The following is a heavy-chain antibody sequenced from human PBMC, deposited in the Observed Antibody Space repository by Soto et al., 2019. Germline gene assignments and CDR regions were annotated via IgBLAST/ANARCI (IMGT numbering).Heavy chain of an antibody. CDR2: KSYDGTNE. V-gene: IGHV3-30*04. CDR3: ARRWGTYSTASLDY. Sequence: QLVESGGGMVQPGGSLRLSCATSGFSFTHYTINWVRHVPGKGLEWVAVKSYDGTNEFYADSVKGRFTISRDNSKSTVYLQMHSLRPEDSGLYYCARRWGTYSTASLDYWGLGTLVTVSS. D-gene: IGHD6-13*01. CDR1: GFSFTHYT. J-gene: IGHJ4*02.